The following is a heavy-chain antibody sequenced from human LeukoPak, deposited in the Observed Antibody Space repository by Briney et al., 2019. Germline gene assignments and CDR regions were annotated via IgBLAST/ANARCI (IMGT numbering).Heavy chain of an antibody. Sequence: ASVKVSCKASGYTFTSYDINWVRQATGQGLEWRGWMNPNSGNTGYAQKFQGRVTMTTNTSISTAYMELSSLRSEDTAVYYCARVYYGSGSQYYYYGMDVWGQGTTVTVSS. CDR1: GYTFTSYD. V-gene: IGHV1-8*01. CDR3: ARVYYGSGSQYYYYGMDV. J-gene: IGHJ6*02. CDR2: MNPNSGNT. D-gene: IGHD3-10*01.